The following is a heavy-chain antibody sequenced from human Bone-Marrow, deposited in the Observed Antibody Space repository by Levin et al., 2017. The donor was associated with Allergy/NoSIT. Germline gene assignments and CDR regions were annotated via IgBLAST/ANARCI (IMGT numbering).Heavy chain of an antibody. CDR1: GFTFSSYS. Sequence: GGSLRLSCAASGFTFSSYSMNWVRQAPGKGLEWVSYISSSSSTIYYADSVKGRFTISRDNAKNSLYLQMNSLRAEDTAVYYCAKDGIAAAGMYYYYGMDVWGKGTTVTVSS. CDR3: AKDGIAAAGMYYYYGMDV. D-gene: IGHD6-13*01. V-gene: IGHV3-48*04. CDR2: ISSSSSTI. J-gene: IGHJ6*04.